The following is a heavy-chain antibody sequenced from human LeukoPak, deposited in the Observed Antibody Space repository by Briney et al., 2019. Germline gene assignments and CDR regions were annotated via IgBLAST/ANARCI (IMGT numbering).Heavy chain of an antibody. V-gene: IGHV3-48*03. Sequence: PGGSLILSCAASGFTFSSYEMNWVRQAPGKGLEWVSYISSSGSTIYYADSVKGRFTISRDNAKNSLYLQMNSLRAEDTAVYYCARDPLCGGDCYLWIFDYWGQGTLVTVSS. CDR1: GFTFSSYE. J-gene: IGHJ4*02. CDR3: ARDPLCGGDCYLWIFDY. D-gene: IGHD2-21*02. CDR2: ISSSGSTI.